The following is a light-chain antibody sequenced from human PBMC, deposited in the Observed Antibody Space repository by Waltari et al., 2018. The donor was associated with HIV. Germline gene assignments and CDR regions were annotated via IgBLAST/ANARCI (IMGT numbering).Light chain of an antibody. CDR2: EDI. CDR1: TLPKKY. CDR3: YSTESNGNHRV. J-gene: IGLJ3*02. V-gene: IGLV3-10*01. Sequence: SYELTQPHSVSVSPGQTARITCSGDTLPKKYAHWYQQKSGQAPVLVIYEDIKRPSGIPERFSGSSSGTMAILTISGAQVEDEADYYCYSTESNGNHRVFGGGTKLTVL.